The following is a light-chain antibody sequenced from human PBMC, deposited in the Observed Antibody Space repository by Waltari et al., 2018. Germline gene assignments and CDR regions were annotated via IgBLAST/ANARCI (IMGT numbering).Light chain of an antibody. CDR1: QSLLHINGYDY. Sequence: IVLTKSPLSLPVTPGETASISCRSRQSLLHINGYDYFNWYLQKPGQSPQLLIYLGSNRASGVPDRFSGSRSGTDFTLKISRVEPEDVGVYFCMQALETPLTFGGGTRVEIK. CDR2: LGS. CDR3: MQALETPLT. J-gene: IGKJ4*01. V-gene: IGKV2-28*01.